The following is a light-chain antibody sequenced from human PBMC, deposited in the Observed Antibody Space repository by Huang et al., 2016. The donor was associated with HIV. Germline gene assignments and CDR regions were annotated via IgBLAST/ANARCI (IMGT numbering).Light chain of an antibody. Sequence: ETAMTQSPANLSVSPGERATLSCRASQSVSNKVAWYQQKPGQAPRLLIYGASTRATGIPARFSGSGSGTEFTLTISRLQSEDFAVYYCQQYDDRPPLTFGPGTTVEIK. J-gene: IGKJ3*01. CDR3: QQYDDRPPLT. CDR2: GAS. V-gene: IGKV3-15*01. CDR1: QSVSNK.